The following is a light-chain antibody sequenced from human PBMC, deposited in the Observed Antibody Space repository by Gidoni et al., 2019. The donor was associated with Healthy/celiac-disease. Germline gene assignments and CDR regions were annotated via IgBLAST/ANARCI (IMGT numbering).Light chain of an antibody. J-gene: IGKJ5*01. CDR1: QSISSW. CDR3: QQYNSYSSLT. Sequence: DIQMTQSPSTLSASVGDRVTITCRASQSISSWLAWYQQKPGKAHKLLIYKASSLESGVPSRFSGSGSGTEFTLTISSLQPDDFATYYCQQYNSYSSLTFGQGTRLEIK. V-gene: IGKV1-5*03. CDR2: KAS.